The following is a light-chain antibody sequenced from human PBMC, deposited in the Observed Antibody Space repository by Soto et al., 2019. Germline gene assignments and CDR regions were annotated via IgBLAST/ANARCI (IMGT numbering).Light chain of an antibody. CDR1: SSDIGAYKF. Sequence: QSVLTQPPSASGSPGQSVAISCTGTSSDIGAYKFVSWYQQHPGKAPKLIIYEVSIRPSGVPDRFSGSKSGNTASLTVSGLLAEDEADYYCSLYAGTHSVVFVGGTKLTVL. J-gene: IGLJ2*01. CDR2: EVS. CDR3: SLYAGTHSVV. V-gene: IGLV2-8*01.